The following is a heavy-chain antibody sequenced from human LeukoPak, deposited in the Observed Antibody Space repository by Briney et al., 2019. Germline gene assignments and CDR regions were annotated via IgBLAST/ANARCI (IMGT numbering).Heavy chain of an antibody. J-gene: IGHJ3*02. V-gene: IGHV4-39*01. CDR3: ARSSSGYLDAFDI. CDR1: GGSISSNSYY. CDR2: IYYGGTT. D-gene: IGHD3-22*01. Sequence: SETLSLTCTVSGGSISSNSYYWGWIRQPPGTGLEWIASIYYGGTTYYNPSLKSRVTISLDTSKDRFSLKLSSVTAADTAVYYCARSSSGYLDAFDIWGQGTMVTVSS.